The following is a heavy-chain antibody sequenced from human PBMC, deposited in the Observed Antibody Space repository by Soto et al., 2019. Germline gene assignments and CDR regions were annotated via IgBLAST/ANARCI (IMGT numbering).Heavy chain of an antibody. D-gene: IGHD3-3*01. J-gene: IGHJ5*02. CDR3: ATRITVFGLLIPPFDP. CDR2: IKHTGGT. Sequence: SEPLSLTCAGYGGSVNGYYWKWVRHPPGKGLEWIVEIKHTGGTHYNPSLKSRVTMSVDTSKNQFSLRLSSVTAADTAIYYCATRITVFGLLIPPFDPWGQGTQVTVSS. CDR1: GGSVNGYY. V-gene: IGHV4-34*01.